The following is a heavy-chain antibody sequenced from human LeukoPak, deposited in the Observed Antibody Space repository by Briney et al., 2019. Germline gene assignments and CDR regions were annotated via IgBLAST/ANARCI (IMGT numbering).Heavy chain of an antibody. CDR2: INSDGSWT. D-gene: IGHD1-26*01. Sequence: PGGSLRLSCAASGNYWMHWVRQVPGKGLVWVSHINSDGSWTSYADSVKGRFTISKDNAKNTLYLQMNSLRAEDTAVYYCATTTARYFDYWGQGTLVTVSS. V-gene: IGHV3-74*01. J-gene: IGHJ4*02. CDR1: GNYW. CDR3: ATTTARYFDY.